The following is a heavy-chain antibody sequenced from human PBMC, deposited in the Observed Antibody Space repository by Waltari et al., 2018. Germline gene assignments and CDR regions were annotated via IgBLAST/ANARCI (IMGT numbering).Heavy chain of an antibody. CDR1: GFTFISYS. CDR2: ISSSSSYI. V-gene: IGHV3-21*01. CDR3: ARGVTTVPHGFDP. D-gene: IGHD4-17*01. Sequence: EVQLVESGGGLVKPGGSLRLSCAASGFTFISYSMNWVRQAPGKGLEWVSSISSSSSYIYYADSVKGRFTISRDNAKNSLYLQMNSLRAEDTAVYYCARGVTTVPHGFDPWGQGTLVTVSS. J-gene: IGHJ5*02.